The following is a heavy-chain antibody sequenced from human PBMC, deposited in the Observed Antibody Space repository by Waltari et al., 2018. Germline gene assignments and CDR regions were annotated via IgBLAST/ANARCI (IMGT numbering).Heavy chain of an antibody. D-gene: IGHD3-22*01. CDR3: VKVAKGSHTYYSFDN. V-gene: IGHV1-2*02. CDR2: IDPNIGDT. J-gene: IGHJ4*02. CDR1: GYTFVPFH. Sequence: QVHLVQSGAEVKKPGASVKVSCRVSGYTFVPFHMHWVRLVPGQGLEWLGRIDPNIGDTTYPQKFQGRITMTKDTSISTAFIERSGLRSDDTAIYYCVKVAKGSHTYYSFDNWGQGTLVTVSS.